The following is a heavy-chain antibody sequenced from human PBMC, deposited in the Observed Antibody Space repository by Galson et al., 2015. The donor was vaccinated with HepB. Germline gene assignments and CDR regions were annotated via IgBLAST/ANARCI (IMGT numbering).Heavy chain of an antibody. J-gene: IGHJ5*02. CDR1: GFTFSSYW. Sequence: SLRLSCAASGFTFSSYWMHWVRQAPGKGLVWVSRINSDGSSTSYADSVKGRFTISRDNSKNTLYLQMNSLRAEDTAVYYCAKDGVRDIVVVTAPFDPWGQGTLVTVSS. CDR3: AKDGVRDIVVVTAPFDP. V-gene: IGHV3-74*01. CDR2: INSDGSST. D-gene: IGHD2-21*02.